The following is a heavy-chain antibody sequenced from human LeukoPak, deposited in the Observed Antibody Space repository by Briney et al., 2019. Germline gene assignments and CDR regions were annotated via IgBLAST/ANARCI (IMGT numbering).Heavy chain of an antibody. Sequence: ASVTVSRTASGYTFTSYGISWVRQAPGQGLERMGWISGYNGYTQYAQALSGRVTMTTDASTSTAYMELRSLRSDDTAVYYCARDFFVRFDWSIGGYWGQGTLVTVSS. CDR3: ARDFFVRFDWSIGGY. V-gene: IGHV1-18*01. J-gene: IGHJ4*02. D-gene: IGHD3-9*01. CDR2: ISGYNGYT. CDR1: GYTFTSYG.